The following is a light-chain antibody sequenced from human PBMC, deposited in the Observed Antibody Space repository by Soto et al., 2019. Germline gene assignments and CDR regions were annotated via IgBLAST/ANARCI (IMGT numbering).Light chain of an antibody. Sequence: EIVLTQSPATLSLSPGERATLSCRASQSVSSYLAWYQQKPGQAPRLLIYDASNRATGIPARFSGSGSGTDFTLTISSLEPEDCALYYCQQRSNWPLTFGSGTKVDIK. CDR3: QQRSNWPLT. CDR2: DAS. CDR1: QSVSSY. V-gene: IGKV3-11*01. J-gene: IGKJ3*01.